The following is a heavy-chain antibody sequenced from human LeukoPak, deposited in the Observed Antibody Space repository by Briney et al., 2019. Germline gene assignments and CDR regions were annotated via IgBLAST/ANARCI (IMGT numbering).Heavy chain of an antibody. D-gene: IGHD6-6*01. J-gene: IGHJ3*02. V-gene: IGHV4-4*07. CDR1: GGSISSYY. CDR3: ARDHSSSSWMDSFEI. Sequence: SETLSLTCTVSGGSISSYYWSWIRQPAGKGLECIGRIYTSGSTNYNPSLKSRVTMSVDTSKNQFSLKLSSVTAADTAVYYCARDHSSSSWMDSFEIWGPGTKVTVSS. CDR2: IYTSGST.